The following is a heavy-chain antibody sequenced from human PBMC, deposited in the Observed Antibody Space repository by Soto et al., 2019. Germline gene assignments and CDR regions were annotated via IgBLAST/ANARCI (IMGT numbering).Heavy chain of an antibody. V-gene: IGHV4-59*01. CDR1: GGSISSYY. CDR2: IYYSGST. Sequence: QVQLQESGPGLVKPSETLSLTCTVSGGSISSYYWSWIRQPPGKGLEWIGYIYYSGSTNYNPSLKSRVTISVDTSKNQFSLKLSSVTAADTAVYYSARDQGPEDYWGQGTLVTVSS. J-gene: IGHJ4*02. CDR3: ARDQGPEDY.